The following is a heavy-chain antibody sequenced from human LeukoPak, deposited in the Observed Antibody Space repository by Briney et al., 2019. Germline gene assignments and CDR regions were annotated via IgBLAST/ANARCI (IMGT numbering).Heavy chain of an antibody. CDR1: GFTFSNYA. Sequence: GGSLRLSCAASGFTFSNYAMSWVRQAPGKGLKWVSAISVIGGSTYYADSVKGRFSISRDKSKNTVFLQMSSLRAEDTAVYYCASPSSGQSFDIWGQGTTVTVSS. CDR3: ASPSSGQSFDI. V-gene: IGHV3-23*01. D-gene: IGHD3-22*01. J-gene: IGHJ3*02. CDR2: ISVIGGST.